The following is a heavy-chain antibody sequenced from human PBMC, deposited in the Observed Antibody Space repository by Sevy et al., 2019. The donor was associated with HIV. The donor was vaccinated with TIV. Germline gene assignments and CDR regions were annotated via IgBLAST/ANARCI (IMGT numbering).Heavy chain of an antibody. Sequence: GESLKISCVASGFSFSSYGMHWVRQAPGKGLEWVALIWFDGSNSYYADSVKGRFTISRDTSKNTVYLQMNSLRAEDTAVYYCARDHEFYDYGDYGPTFFPDYWGQGNLVTVSS. D-gene: IGHD4-17*01. CDR2: IWFDGSNS. CDR3: ARDHEFYDYGDYGPTFFPDY. V-gene: IGHV3-33*01. J-gene: IGHJ4*02. CDR1: GFSFSSYG.